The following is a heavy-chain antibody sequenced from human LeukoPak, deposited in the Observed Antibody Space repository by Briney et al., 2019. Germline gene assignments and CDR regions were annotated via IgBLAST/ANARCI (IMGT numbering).Heavy chain of an antibody. V-gene: IGHV3-30*02. CDR1: GFTFSSYG. Sequence: PGGSLRLSCAASGFTFSSYGMHWVRQAPGKGLEWVVFIRYDGSNKYYADSVKGRFTISRDNSKNTLYLQMNSLRAEDTAVYYCATVVPAANGYWGQGTLVTVSS. CDR2: IRYDGSNK. D-gene: IGHD2-2*01. J-gene: IGHJ4*02. CDR3: ATVVPAANGY.